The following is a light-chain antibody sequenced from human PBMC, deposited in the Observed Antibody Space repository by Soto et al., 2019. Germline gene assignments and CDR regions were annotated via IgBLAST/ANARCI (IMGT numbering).Light chain of an antibody. CDR1: QSISSY. CDR2: AAS. CDR3: QQSYSTPWT. J-gene: IGKJ1*01. V-gene: IGKV1-39*01. Sequence: DIQMTQSPSSLYASAGDRVTITCRASQSISSYLNWYQKKPGKAPKLLIYAASSLQSGVPSRFSGSGSGTGFTLTISSLQPEDFATYYCQQSYSTPWTFGQGTKVDIK.